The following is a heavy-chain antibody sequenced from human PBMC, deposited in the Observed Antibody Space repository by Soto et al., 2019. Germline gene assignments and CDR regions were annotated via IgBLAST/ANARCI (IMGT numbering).Heavy chain of an antibody. CDR3: EKDRGAVDGTAISDY. J-gene: IGHJ4*02. Sequence: GGSLRLSCAASGFTFSNYAMTWVRQAPGKGLEWVSTISGSVGSTYYADSVKGRFTVSRDNSKNTLYLQINSLRAEDTAVYYCEKDRGAVDGTAISDYWGQGTLVTVSS. V-gene: IGHV3-23*01. CDR1: GFTFSNYA. CDR2: ISGSVGST. D-gene: IGHD6-19*01.